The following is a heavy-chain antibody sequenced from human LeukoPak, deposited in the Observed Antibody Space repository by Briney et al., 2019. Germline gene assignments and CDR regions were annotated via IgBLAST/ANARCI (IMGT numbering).Heavy chain of an antibody. CDR3: ARRGTEAGKGGRYFNY. CDR2: IYYSGST. D-gene: IGHD6-13*01. J-gene: IGHJ4*02. CDR1: GGSISSTSYY. V-gene: IGHV4-39*01. Sequence: SETLSLTCTVSGGSISSTSYYWTWIRQPPGKGLEWIGSIYYSGSTYYNPTLKSRVTISVDTSKNQFSLKLRSVTVANTAVYYCARRGTEAGKGGRYFNYWGQGTLVTVSS.